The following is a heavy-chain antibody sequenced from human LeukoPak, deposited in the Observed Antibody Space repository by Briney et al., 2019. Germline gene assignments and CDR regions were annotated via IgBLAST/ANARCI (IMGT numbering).Heavy chain of an antibody. D-gene: IGHD6-19*01. Sequence: EASVKVSCKVSGYTLTELSMHWVRQAPGKRLEWMGGFDPEDGETIYAQKFQGRVTMTEDTSTDTAYMELSSLRSEDTAVYYCATVVAVGGGFYFDYWGQGTLVTVSS. V-gene: IGHV1-24*01. J-gene: IGHJ4*02. CDR2: FDPEDGET. CDR3: ATVVAVGGGFYFDY. CDR1: GYTLTELS.